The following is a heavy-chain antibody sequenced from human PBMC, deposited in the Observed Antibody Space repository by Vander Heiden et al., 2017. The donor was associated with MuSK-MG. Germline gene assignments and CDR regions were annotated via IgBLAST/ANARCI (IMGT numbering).Heavy chain of an antibody. CDR2: IYYSGST. Sequence: QVQLQESGPGLVKPSETLSLTCNVSGGSISSYYWSWIRQPPGKGLEWIGYIYYSGSTNYNPSLKSRVTISVDTSKNQFSLKLSSVTAADTAVYYCARVCGGDCPFYYYYMDVWGQGTTVTVSS. V-gene: IGHV4-59*01. J-gene: IGHJ6*03. CDR3: ARVCGGDCPFYYYYMDV. CDR1: GGSISSYY. D-gene: IGHD2-21*02.